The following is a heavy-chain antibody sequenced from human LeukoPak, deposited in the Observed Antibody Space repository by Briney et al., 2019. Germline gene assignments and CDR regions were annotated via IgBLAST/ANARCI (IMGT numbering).Heavy chain of an antibody. CDR2: IYSGGST. CDR3: ARFSLPRSTYYFDY. CDR1: GFTVSSNY. J-gene: IGHJ4*02. Sequence: GGSLRLSCAASGFTVSSNYMNWVRQAPGKGLEWVSVIYSGGSTYYADPVKGRFTISGDNSKDTLYLQMNSLRAEDTAVYYCARFSLPRSTYYFDYWGQGTLVTVSS. V-gene: IGHV3-53*01.